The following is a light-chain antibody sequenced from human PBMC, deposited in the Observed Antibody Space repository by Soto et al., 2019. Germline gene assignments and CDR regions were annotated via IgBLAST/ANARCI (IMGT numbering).Light chain of an antibody. V-gene: IGLV1-44*01. CDR3: AAWDESLNGPYV. CDR2: SNN. Sequence: QSVLTKPPSASGTPGQRVTISCSGSSSNIGSNTVNWYQQLPGTAPKLLIYSNNQRPSGVPDRFSGSKSGTSASLAISGLQSEDEADYYCAAWDESLNGPYVFGTGTKVTVL. CDR1: SSNIGSNT. J-gene: IGLJ1*01.